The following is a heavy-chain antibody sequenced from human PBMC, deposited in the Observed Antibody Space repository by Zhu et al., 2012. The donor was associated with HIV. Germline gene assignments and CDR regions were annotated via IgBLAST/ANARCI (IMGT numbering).Heavy chain of an antibody. CDR2: IYYTGST. D-gene: IGHD2-8*01. V-gene: IGHV4-59*11. CDR3: ARYYCTTTCYYFDY. CDR1: GGSTSGHY. Sequence: QVQLQESGPGLVKPSETLSLTCTVSGGSTSGHYWSWIRQPPGKGLEWIGYIYYTGSTNYNPSLKSRVTMSVDTSKNQFSLKLNSVTAADTAVYYCARYYCTTTCYYFDYWGQGXLVHRLL. J-gene: IGHJ4*02.